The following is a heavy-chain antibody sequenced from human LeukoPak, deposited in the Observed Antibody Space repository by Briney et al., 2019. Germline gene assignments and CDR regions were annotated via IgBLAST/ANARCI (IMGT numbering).Heavy chain of an antibody. V-gene: IGHV1-2*02. Sequence: ASVKVSCKASGYTFIVYFMHWVRQAPGRGLEWMGWINPNSGGTNYAQKFQGRVTMTRDTSISTAYMELSRLRSDDTAVYYCARELNYDSSGYYFDYWGQGTLVTVSS. CDR1: GYTFIVYF. J-gene: IGHJ4*02. CDR3: ARELNYDSSGYYFDY. D-gene: IGHD3-22*01. CDR2: INPNSGGT.